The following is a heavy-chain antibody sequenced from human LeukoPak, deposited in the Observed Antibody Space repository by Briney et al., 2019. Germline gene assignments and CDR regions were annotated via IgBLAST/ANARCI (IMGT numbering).Heavy chain of an antibody. CDR1: GGXFSSYV. Sequence: SVKVSCKASGGXFSSYVISWVRQAPGQGLEWMGRTIPILGIANYAQKFQGRVTITADKSTSTAYMELSSLRSEDTAVYYCASPPADYYDSRDYFDYWGQGTLVTVSS. V-gene: IGHV1-69*04. CDR3: ASPPADYYDSRDYFDY. CDR2: TIPILGIA. J-gene: IGHJ4*02. D-gene: IGHD3-22*01.